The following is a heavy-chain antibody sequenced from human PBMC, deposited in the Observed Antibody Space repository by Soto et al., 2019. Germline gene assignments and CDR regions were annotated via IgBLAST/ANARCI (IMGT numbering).Heavy chain of an antibody. Sequence: GGSLRLSCAASRFTFRSYAMHWVRQAPGKGLEWVAAISYDGDNRYYADSVKGRFTVSRDKSKNQFSLKLKSVTAADTAVYFCARTGKFYYNDNSVLPFDPWGQGTLVTVSS. J-gene: IGHJ5*02. V-gene: IGHV3-30-3*01. D-gene: IGHD3-22*01. CDR1: RFTFRSYA. CDR2: ISYDGDNR. CDR3: ARTGKFYYNDNSVLPFDP.